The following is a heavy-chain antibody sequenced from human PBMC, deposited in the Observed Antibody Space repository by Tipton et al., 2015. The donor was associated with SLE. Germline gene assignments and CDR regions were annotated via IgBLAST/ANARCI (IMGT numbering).Heavy chain of an antibody. D-gene: IGHD2-2*01. V-gene: IGHV3-48*01. CDR3: VRDSGYVH. J-gene: IGHJ4*02. Sequence: SGFTFSRYGMHWVRQAPGKGLEWVSFISSRFDSNSFYADSVKGRFTISRDNAKNSLYLQLNSLRAEDTAVYYCVRDSGYVHWGQGTLVTVSS. CDR2: ISSRFDSNS. CDR1: GFTFSRYG.